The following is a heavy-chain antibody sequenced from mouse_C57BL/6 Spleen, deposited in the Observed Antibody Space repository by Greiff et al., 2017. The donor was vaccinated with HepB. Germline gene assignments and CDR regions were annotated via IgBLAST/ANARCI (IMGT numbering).Heavy chain of an antibody. J-gene: IGHJ4*01. CDR1: GFTFTDYY. V-gene: IGHV7-3*01. CDR3: ARGLLRGAMDY. CDR2: IRNKANGYTT. D-gene: IGHD2-3*01. Sequence: EVHLVESGGGLVQPGGSLSLSCAASGFTFTDYYMSWVRQPPGKALEWLGFIRNKANGYTTEYSASVKGRFTISRDNSQSILYLQMNALRAEDSATYYCARGLLRGAMDYWGQGTSVTVSS.